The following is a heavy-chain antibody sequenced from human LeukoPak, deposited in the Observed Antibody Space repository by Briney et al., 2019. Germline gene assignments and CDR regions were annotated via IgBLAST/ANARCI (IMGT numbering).Heavy chain of an antibody. J-gene: IGHJ6*03. V-gene: IGHV4-59*01. Sequence: PSETLSLTCTVSGDSINNYYWSWIRQPPGKGLEWIGYIYYIGTTKSNPSLKSRVTISLDTSKNQFSLKLSSVTAADTAVYYCAREERVGKRSTYYYYYMDVWGKGTTVTVSS. CDR1: GDSINNYY. CDR3: AREERVGKRSTYYYYYMDV. CDR2: IYYIGTT. D-gene: IGHD1-26*01.